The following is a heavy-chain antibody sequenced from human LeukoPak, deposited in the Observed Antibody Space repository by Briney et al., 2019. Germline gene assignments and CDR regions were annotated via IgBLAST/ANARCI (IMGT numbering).Heavy chain of an antibody. CDR2: ISVGSKTI. V-gene: IGHV3-48*02. J-gene: IGHJ4*02. Sequence: GGSLRLSCAASGFTFSTYSMNWVRQASGKGLEWVSYISVGSKTIYYADSVKGRFTISRDDAKNSLYLQMNSLRDEDTAMYYCARDIDYWGQGTLVTVSS. CDR1: GFTFSTYS. CDR3: ARDIDY.